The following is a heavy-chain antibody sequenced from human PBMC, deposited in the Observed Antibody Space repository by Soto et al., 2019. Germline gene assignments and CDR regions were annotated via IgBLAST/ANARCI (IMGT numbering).Heavy chain of an antibody. CDR2: IYPGDSDT. CDR3: ARHYSSGWNDYYYYGMDV. D-gene: IGHD6-19*01. CDR1: GYSFTSYW. J-gene: IGHJ6*02. Sequence: GESLKISCKGSGYSFTSYWIGWVRQMPGKGLEWMGIIYPGDSDTRYSPSFQGQVTISADKSINTAYLQWSSLKASDTAMYYCARHYSSGWNDYYYYGMDVWGQGTTVTVSS. V-gene: IGHV5-51*01.